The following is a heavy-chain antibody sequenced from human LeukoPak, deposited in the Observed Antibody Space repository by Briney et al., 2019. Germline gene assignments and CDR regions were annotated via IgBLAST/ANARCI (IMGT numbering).Heavy chain of an antibody. Sequence: SETLSLTCTVSGGSISSYYWTWIRQPPGKGLEWIGYIYYSGSTNYNPSLESRVTISVDTSKNQFSLRLSSVTAADTAVYYCARRHNYYDSSAYYLSWFDPWGQGTLVTVSS. J-gene: IGHJ5*02. CDR3: ARRHNYYDSSAYYLSWFDP. CDR2: IYYSGST. CDR1: GGSISSYY. V-gene: IGHV4-59*08. D-gene: IGHD3-22*01.